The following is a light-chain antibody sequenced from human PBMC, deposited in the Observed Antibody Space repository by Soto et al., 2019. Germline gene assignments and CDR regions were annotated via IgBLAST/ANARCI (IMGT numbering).Light chain of an antibody. CDR3: KQYNSYWT. J-gene: IGKJ1*01. Sequence: DIQMTQSPSTLSASVGDRVTITCRASQSISSSLAWYQQKPWKAPKLRLSKASSLESGIQARFSCSGSGADFSLTISIVQTAAVATYDGKQYNSYWTFGHGTQVEVK. V-gene: IGKV1-5*03. CDR2: KAS. CDR1: QSISSS.